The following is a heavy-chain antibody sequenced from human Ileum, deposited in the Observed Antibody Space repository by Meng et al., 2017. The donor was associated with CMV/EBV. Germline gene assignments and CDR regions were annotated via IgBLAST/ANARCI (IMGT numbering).Heavy chain of an antibody. J-gene: IGHJ2*01. CDR2: MFYRGNT. Sequence: QLQLQESGPGLVKPSETLSLTGTVPGGSISNGNFYWGWIRQPPGKELELIGSMFYRGNTYYNPSLRSRVTISLDTSKDQFSLRLTSVTGADTAVYYCARMTLYWYFDLWGRGSLVTASS. CDR3: ARMTLYWYFDL. CDR1: GGSISNGNFY. D-gene: IGHD2-21*02. V-gene: IGHV4-39*07.